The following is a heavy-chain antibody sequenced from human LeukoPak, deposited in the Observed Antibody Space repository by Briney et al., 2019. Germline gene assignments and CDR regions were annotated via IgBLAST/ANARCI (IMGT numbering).Heavy chain of an antibody. V-gene: IGHV3-23*01. J-gene: IGHJ5*02. CDR3: AKDRGSSWLNWFGP. D-gene: IGHD6-13*01. CDR1: GFTFSSYA. Sequence: GGSLRLSCAASGFTFSSYAMSLVRQAPGKGLEWVSAISGSGGSTYYADSVKGRFTISRDNSKNTLYLQMNSLRAEDTAVYYCAKDRGSSWLNWFGPWGQGTLVTVSS. CDR2: ISGSGGST.